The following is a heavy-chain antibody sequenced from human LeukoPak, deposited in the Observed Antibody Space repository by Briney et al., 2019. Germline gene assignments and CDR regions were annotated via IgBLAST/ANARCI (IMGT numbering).Heavy chain of an antibody. CDR1: GYSFTSHW. CDR2: IYPRDSNT. V-gene: IGHV5-51*01. Sequence: GESLKISCKGSGYGSGYSFTSHWIAWVRQMPGKGLERMGIIYPRDSNTIYSPSFQGQVTISVDTSINTAYLQWISLKASDTAMYYCARHPIAAGGAHNWFDPWGQGTLVTVSS. J-gene: IGHJ5*02. D-gene: IGHD6-13*01. CDR3: ARHPIAAGGAHNWFDP.